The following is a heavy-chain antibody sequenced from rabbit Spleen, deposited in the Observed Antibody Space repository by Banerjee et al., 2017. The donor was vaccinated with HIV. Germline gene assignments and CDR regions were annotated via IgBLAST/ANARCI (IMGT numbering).Heavy chain of an antibody. CDR3: ARGAYDSTTGYYDGYYFIL. J-gene: IGHJ4*01. Sequence: QSLEESGGGLVKPGGTLTLTCKASGIDFSSDSYMCWVRQAPGKGLEWISCIAGSSSDFTYSASWAKGRFTISKTSSTTVTLQMTSLTAADTATYFCARGAYDSTTGYYDGYYFILWGQGTLVTVS. V-gene: IGHV1S40*01. D-gene: IGHD1-1*01. CDR2: IAGSSSDFT. CDR1: GIDFSSDSY.